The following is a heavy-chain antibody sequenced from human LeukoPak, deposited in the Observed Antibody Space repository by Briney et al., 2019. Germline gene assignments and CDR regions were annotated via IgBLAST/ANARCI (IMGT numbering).Heavy chain of an antibody. CDR3: ARVGDFWYGYYPDY. CDR1: GFTFSSYW. D-gene: IGHD3-3*01. CDR2: ISNDGSST. V-gene: IGHV3-74*01. J-gene: IGHJ4*02. Sequence: PGGSLRLSCAASGFTFSSYWMHWVRQAPGKGLVWVSRISNDGSSTSYADSVKGRLTISRDNAKNTLYLQMNSLRVEDTAVYYCARVGDFWYGYYPDYWGQGTLVTVSS.